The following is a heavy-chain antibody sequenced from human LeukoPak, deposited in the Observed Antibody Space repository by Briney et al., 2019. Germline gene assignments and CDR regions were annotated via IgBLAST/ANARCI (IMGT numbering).Heavy chain of an antibody. D-gene: IGHD1-1*01. CDR2: ISYDGSRK. Sequence: GGSLRLSCRASRFSFGDYDMHWVRQAPGKGLEWVAVISYDGSRKHYGDSVRGRFSISRDNSESTLFLQMNSLTTDDTSVYFCAKHAYNWNALDGFDMWGQGTLVIVSS. J-gene: IGHJ3*02. CDR3: AKHAYNWNALDGFDM. V-gene: IGHV3-30*18. CDR1: RFSFGDYD.